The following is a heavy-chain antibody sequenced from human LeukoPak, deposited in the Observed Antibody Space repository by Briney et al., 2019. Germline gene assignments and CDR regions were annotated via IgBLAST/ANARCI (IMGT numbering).Heavy chain of an antibody. Sequence: PGASVKVSCKASGYTFTGYYMHWVRQAPGQGLEWMGWINPNSGGTNYAQKFQGRVTMTRDTSISTAYMELSRLRSDDTAVYYCARDSPYDSSGYFFPVYDYWGQGTLVTVSS. CDR3: ARDSPYDSSGYFFPVYDY. J-gene: IGHJ4*02. CDR2: INPNSGGT. CDR1: GYTFTGYY. V-gene: IGHV1-2*02. D-gene: IGHD3-22*01.